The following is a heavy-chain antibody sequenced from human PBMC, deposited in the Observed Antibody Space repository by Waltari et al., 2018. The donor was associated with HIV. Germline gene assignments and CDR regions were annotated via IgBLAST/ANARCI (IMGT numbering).Heavy chain of an antibody. Sequence: EVRLVESGGGLVRPGGSLCPPCAASGFPFGGSWLAWVRQAPGKGLEWVANIKEDGSEIHYVDSVKGRFTISRDNAKNSLYLQMNSLRAEDTAVYYCARRQQLTDWGQGTLVTVSS. CDR3: ARRQQLTD. V-gene: IGHV3-7*01. J-gene: IGHJ4*02. D-gene: IGHD6-13*01. CDR1: GFPFGGSW. CDR2: IKEDGSEI.